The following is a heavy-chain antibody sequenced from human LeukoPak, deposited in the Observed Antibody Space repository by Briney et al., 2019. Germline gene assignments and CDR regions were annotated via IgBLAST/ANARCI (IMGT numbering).Heavy chain of an antibody. Sequence: GGSLRLSCAASGFTFSAYGMHWVRQAPGKGLEWLAFISYDGINKNPADSVKGRFTISRDKSKNTMFLQMNSLRAEDTAAYYCALTDYDILTGYYHHWGQGTLVTVSS. CDR1: GFTFSAYG. D-gene: IGHD3-9*01. CDR3: ALTDYDILTGYYHH. CDR2: ISYDGINK. J-gene: IGHJ5*02. V-gene: IGHV3-30*02.